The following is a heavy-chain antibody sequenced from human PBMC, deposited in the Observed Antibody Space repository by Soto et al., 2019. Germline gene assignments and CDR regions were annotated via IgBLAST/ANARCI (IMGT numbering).Heavy chain of an antibody. CDR3: ASDYYDSSGYLAPLDY. V-gene: IGHV3-21*01. CDR1: GFTFSSYS. J-gene: IGHJ4*02. CDR2: ISSSSSYI. Sequence: PGGSLRISCAASGFTFSSYSMNWVRQAPGKGLEWVSSISSSSSYIYYADSVKGRFTISRDNAKNSLYLQMNSLRAEDTAVYYCASDYYDSSGYLAPLDYWGQGTLVTVS. D-gene: IGHD3-22*01.